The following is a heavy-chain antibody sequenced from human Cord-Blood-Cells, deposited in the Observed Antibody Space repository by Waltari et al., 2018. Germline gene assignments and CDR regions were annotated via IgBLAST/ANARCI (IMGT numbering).Heavy chain of an antibody. CDR3: ARRLYGSGSSHYGMDV. D-gene: IGHD3-10*01. J-gene: IGHJ6*02. V-gene: IGHV4-34*01. Sequence: VQLQQWGAGLLKPSETPSLTCAVYGGSFRVYYWIWHRQPPGQGLEWIGEINHSGSPNYNPSLKSRVTISVDTSKNQFSLKLGSVTAADTAVYYCARRLYGSGSSHYGMDVWGQGTTVTVSS. CDR1: GGSFRVYY. CDR2: INHSGSP.